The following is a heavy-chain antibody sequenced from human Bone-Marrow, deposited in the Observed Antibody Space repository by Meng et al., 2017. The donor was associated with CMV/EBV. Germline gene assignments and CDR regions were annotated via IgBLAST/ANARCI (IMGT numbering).Heavy chain of an antibody. V-gene: IGHV3-33*01. CDR3: ARDSGTCSSTSCPHSY. D-gene: IGHD2-2*01. J-gene: IGHJ4*02. CDR2: ICYDVSSE. CDR1: GFTFDTYG. Sequence: GGSLRLSCTASGFTFDTYGMLWVRQAPGKGLEWVAIICYDVSSEKYADTVKGRFTISRDNAKNSLYVQMNSLRAEDTAVYYCARDSGTCSSTSCPHSYWGQGTPVTVSS.